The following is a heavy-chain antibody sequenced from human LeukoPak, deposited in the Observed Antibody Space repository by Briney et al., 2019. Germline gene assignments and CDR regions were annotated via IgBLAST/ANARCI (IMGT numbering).Heavy chain of an antibody. CDR2: IWYDGSNK. V-gene: IGHV3-33*03. CDR3: AKDWARARDYYYYMDV. J-gene: IGHJ6*03. D-gene: IGHD3-16*01. Sequence: GRSLRLSCAASGFTFSSYGMHWVRQAPGKGLERVAVIWYDGSNKYYADSVKGRFTISRDKSKITLNLKMKSLRAEDTAVYYCAKDWARARDYYYYMDVWGKGTTVTVSS. CDR1: GFTFSSYG.